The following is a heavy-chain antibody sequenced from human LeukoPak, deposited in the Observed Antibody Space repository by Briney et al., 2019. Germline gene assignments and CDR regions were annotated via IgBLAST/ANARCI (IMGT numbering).Heavy chain of an antibody. CDR1: GFTFDDYA. D-gene: IGHD2-15*01. V-gene: IGHV3-43*02. CDR2: ISGDGGNT. CDR3: TKDKALGYCSAGSCLYLDY. Sequence: GGSLRLSCAASGFTFDDYAIHWVRQAPGKGLEWVSLISGDGGNTYYADSVKGRFTLSRDNSKNSLYLQMNSLRSEDTPFYYCTKDKALGYCSAGSCLYLDYWGQGTLVTVSS. J-gene: IGHJ4*02.